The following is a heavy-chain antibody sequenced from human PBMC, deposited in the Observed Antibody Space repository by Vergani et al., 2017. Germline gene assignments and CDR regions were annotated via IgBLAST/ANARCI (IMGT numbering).Heavy chain of an antibody. Sequence: EVQLVESGGGLVQPGGSLRLSCAASGFTFSSYWMSWVRQAPGKGLEWVANIKQDGSEKYYVDSVKGRFTISRDNAKNSLYLQMNSLRAEDTAVYYCARGDCSSTKCYYYYYGMDVWGQGTTVTVSS. CDR3: ARGDCSSTKCYYYYYGMDV. J-gene: IGHJ6*02. D-gene: IGHD2-2*01. CDR2: IKQDGSEK. V-gene: IGHV3-7*01. CDR1: GFTFSSYW.